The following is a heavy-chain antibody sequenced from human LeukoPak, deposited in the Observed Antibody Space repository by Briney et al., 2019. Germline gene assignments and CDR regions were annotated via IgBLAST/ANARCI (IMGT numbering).Heavy chain of an antibody. CDR3: ARGGLGASFGAFDI. V-gene: IGHV4-30-2*01. Sequence: SETLSLTCTVSGGSISSGGYYWSWIRQPPGKGLEWIGYIYHSGSTYYNPSLKSRVTISVDRSKNQFSLKLSSVTAADTAVYYCARGGLGASFGAFDIWGQGTMVTVSS. CDR2: IYHSGST. CDR1: GGSISSGGYY. D-gene: IGHD3-16*01. J-gene: IGHJ3*02.